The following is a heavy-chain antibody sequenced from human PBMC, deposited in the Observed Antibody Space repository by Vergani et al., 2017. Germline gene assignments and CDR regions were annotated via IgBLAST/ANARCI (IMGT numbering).Heavy chain of an antibody. Sequence: QLQLQESGSGLVKPSQTLSLTCAVSGGSISSSSYYWGWIRQPPGKGPEWIGSIYYSGSTYYNPSLKSRVTISVDTSKNQFSLKLSSVTAADTAVYYCARDEYRTYYYDSSGPRAFDIWGQGTMVTVSS. J-gene: IGHJ3*02. V-gene: IGHV4-39*07. D-gene: IGHD3-22*01. CDR3: ARDEYRTYYYDSSGPRAFDI. CDR1: GGSISSSSYY. CDR2: IYYSGST.